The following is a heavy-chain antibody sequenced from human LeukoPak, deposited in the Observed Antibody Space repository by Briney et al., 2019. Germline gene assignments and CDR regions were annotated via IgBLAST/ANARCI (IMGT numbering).Heavy chain of an antibody. Sequence: GGSLRLSCAASGFTFSGFGMHWVRQAPGKGLEWVAVIWYDGSNKYYADSVKGRFTISRDNPKNTLYVQMNSRRAEDTAVYYCARGRGADYGGNSGYFDYWGQGTLVTVSS. CDR2: IWYDGSNK. D-gene: IGHD4-23*01. CDR1: GFTFSGFG. CDR3: ARGRGADYGGNSGYFDY. V-gene: IGHV3-33*01. J-gene: IGHJ4*02.